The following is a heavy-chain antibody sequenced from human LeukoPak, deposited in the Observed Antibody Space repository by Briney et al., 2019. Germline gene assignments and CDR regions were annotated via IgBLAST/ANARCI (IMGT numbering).Heavy chain of an antibody. J-gene: IGHJ4*02. CDR1: GGSISSGGYS. Sequence: PSETLSLTCAVSGGSISSGGYSWSWIRQPPGKGLEWIGYIYHSGSTYYNPSLKSRVTISVDRSKNQFSLKLSSVPAADTAVYYCARLYCSSTSCPYYFDYWGQGTLVTVSS. CDR2: IYHSGST. CDR3: ARLYCSSTSCPYYFDY. D-gene: IGHD2-2*01. V-gene: IGHV4-30-2*01.